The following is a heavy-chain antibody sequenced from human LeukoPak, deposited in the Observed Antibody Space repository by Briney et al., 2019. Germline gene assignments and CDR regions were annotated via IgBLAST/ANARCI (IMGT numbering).Heavy chain of an antibody. D-gene: IGHD5-18*01. CDR3: VKGGTAMVYDAFDI. J-gene: IGHJ3*02. CDR1: GFPFSSYA. CDR2: ISSNGGST. Sequence: GGPLSLSCSASGFPFSSYAMHWVRQAPGKGLEYVSAISSNGGSTYYADSVKGRFTISRDNSKNTLYLQMSSLRAEDTAVYYCVKGGTAMVYDAFDIWGQGTMVTVSS. V-gene: IGHV3-64D*06.